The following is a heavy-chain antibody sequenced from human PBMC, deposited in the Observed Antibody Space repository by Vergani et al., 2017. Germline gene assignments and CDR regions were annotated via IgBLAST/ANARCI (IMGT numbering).Heavy chain of an antibody. CDR3: VKDNDYDADGPFDL. J-gene: IGHJ2*01. D-gene: IGHD3-16*01. V-gene: IGHV3-9*01. Sequence: VQLVEAGGGLVQPGGSLRLSCTASGFTFQAFAFHWVRQVSGRGLEWVSGIDRNYGVKNGNSFEGRFSISRDNAKKAVFLQMNNLRHEDTALYFCVKDNDYDADGPFDLRGRGTLVTVSS. CDR1: GFTFQAFA. CDR2: IDRNYGVK.